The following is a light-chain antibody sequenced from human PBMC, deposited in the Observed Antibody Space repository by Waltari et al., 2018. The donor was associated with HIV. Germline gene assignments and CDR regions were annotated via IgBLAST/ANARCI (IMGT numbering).Light chain of an antibody. Sequence: QSVLTQPPSASGTPGQRVTISCSGGSSNIGRNTVNWYQQLPGTAPKLRIYSNIQRPSGVPDRCSGSKSGTSASRAISGLQSEDEADYYCAAWDDSLNGPVVFGGGTQLTVL. CDR2: SNI. J-gene: IGLJ2*01. CDR3: AAWDDSLNGPVV. CDR1: SSNIGRNT. V-gene: IGLV1-44*01.